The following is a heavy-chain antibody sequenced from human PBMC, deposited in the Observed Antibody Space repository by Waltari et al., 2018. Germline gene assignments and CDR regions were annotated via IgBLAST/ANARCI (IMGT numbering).Heavy chain of an antibody. CDR3: ARLAVAGPDVFSYFYGMDV. V-gene: IGHV3-53*02. J-gene: IGHJ6*02. Sequence: EVQLVETGGGLIQPGGSLRLSWAASGFTVSTNSMPGVRQAPGKGLEWVSLIHIPSTTYYADSVKGRFTMSRDNSKNTLSLQMNSLRDEDTAVYYCARLAVAGPDVFSYFYGMDVWGQGTTVTVSS. CDR1: GFTVSTNS. D-gene: IGHD6-19*01. CDR2: IHIPSTT.